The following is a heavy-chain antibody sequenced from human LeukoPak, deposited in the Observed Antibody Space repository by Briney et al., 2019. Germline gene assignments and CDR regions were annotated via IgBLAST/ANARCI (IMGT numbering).Heavy chain of an antibody. J-gene: IGHJ3*02. CDR1: GGSISSYY. CDR3: ARSPYGNAFDI. V-gene: IGHV4-59*08. CDR2: IYYSGST. D-gene: IGHD4-17*01. Sequence: PSETLSLTCTVSGGSISSYYWSWIRQPPGKGLEWIGYIYYSGSTNYNPSLKSRVTISVDTSKNQFSLKLSSVTAADTAVCYCARSPYGNAFDIWGQGTMVTVSS.